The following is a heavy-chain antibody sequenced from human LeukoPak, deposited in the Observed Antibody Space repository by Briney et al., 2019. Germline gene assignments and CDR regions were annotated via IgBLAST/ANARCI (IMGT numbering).Heavy chain of an antibody. V-gene: IGHV4-34*01. CDR2: INHSGST. D-gene: IGHD6-13*01. CDR3: ARVLQQLVAGP. J-gene: IGHJ5*02. Sequence: KASETLSLTCAVYGGSFSGYYWSWIRQPPGKGLEWIGEINHSGSTNYNPSLKSRVTISVDTSKNQFSLKLSSVTAADTAVYYCARVLQQLVAGPWGQGALVTVSS. CDR1: GGSFSGYY.